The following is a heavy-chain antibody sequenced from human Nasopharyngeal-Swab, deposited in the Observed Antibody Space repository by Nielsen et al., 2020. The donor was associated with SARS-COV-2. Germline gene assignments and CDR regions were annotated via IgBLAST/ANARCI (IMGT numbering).Heavy chain of an antibody. CDR2: ISGSGGST. J-gene: IGHJ6*03. CDR3: AKDHRGRYRSITIFPEGYYYMDV. V-gene: IGHV3-23*01. CDR1: GFTFSSYW. Sequence: GESLKISCAASGFTFSSYWMSWVRQAPGKGLEWVSAISGSGGSTYYADSVKGRFTISRDNSKNTLYLQMNSLRAEDTAVYYCAKDHRGRYRSITIFPEGYYYMDVWGKGTTVTVSS. D-gene: IGHD3-9*01.